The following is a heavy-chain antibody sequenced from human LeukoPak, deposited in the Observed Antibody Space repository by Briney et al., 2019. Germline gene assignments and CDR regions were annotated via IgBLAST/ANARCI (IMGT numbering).Heavy chain of an antibody. CDR1: GFTFSSYA. J-gene: IGHJ4*02. D-gene: IGHD4-23*01. CDR2: ISGSGGRT. CDR3: AKADTITVVTPLDY. V-gene: IGHV3-23*01. Sequence: GGSLRLSCAASGFTFSSYAMSWVRQAPGKGLEWVSTISGSGGRTYYADSVKGRFTISRDNSKNTLYLHINSLRAEDTAVYYCAKADTITVVTPLDYWGQGTLVTVSS.